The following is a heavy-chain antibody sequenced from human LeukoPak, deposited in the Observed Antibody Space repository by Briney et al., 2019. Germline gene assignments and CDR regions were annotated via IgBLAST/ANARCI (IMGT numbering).Heavy chain of an antibody. J-gene: IGHJ4*02. CDR2: ISGSGGST. CDR3: ARGGQQLDFDY. Sequence: GGSLRLSCAASGFTFSSYAMSWVRQAPGKGLEWVSAISGSGGSTYYADSVKGRFTISRHNSKNTLYLQMNSLRAEDTAVYYCARGGQQLDFDYWGQGTLVTVSS. D-gene: IGHD6-13*01. CDR1: GFTFSSYA. V-gene: IGHV3-23*01.